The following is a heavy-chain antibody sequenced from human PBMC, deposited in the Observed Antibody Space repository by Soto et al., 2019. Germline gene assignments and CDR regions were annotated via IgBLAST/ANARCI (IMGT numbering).Heavy chain of an antibody. Sequence: SETLSLTCSVSGASISSYYWSWVRQPAGKGLEWIGRIYVSGILNYNPSLKSRVTMSGDTSKNQFSLKLSSVTAADTAVYFCVKDSKYSSGWDWGQGALVTVSS. V-gene: IGHV4-4*07. D-gene: IGHD6-19*01. CDR3: VKDSKYSSGWD. J-gene: IGHJ4*02. CDR1: GASISSYY. CDR2: IYVSGIL.